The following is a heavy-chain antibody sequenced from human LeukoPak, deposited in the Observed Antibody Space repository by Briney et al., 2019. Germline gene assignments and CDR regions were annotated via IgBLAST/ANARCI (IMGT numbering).Heavy chain of an antibody. V-gene: IGHV3-74*01. CDR2: INSDGSST. Sequence: GGSLRLSCAASGFTFSSYWMHWVRHAPGKGLVWVSRINSDGSSTSYADSVKGRFTISRDNAKNTLYLQVNSLRAEDTAVYYCARALQAIVVVPAAIGYWGQGTLVTVSS. J-gene: IGHJ4*02. CDR1: GFTFSSYW. CDR3: ARALQAIVVVPAAIGY. D-gene: IGHD2-2*02.